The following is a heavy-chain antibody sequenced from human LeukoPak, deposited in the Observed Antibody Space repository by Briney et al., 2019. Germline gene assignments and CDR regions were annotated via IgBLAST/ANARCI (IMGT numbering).Heavy chain of an antibody. CDR1: GFTFSSYA. V-gene: IGHV3-23*01. CDR3: AKDRYSYGPTYYFDY. J-gene: IGHJ4*02. CDR2: ISGSDGST. D-gene: IGHD5-18*01. Sequence: GGSLRLSCAASGFTFSSYAMSWVRQAPGKGLEWVSAISGSDGSTYYADSVKGRFTISRDNSKNTLYLQMNSLRAEDTAVYYCAKDRYSYGPTYYFDYWGQGTLVTVSS.